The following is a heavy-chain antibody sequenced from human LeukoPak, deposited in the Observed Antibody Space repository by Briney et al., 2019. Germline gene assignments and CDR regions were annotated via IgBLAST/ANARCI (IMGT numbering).Heavy chain of an antibody. J-gene: IGHJ1*01. Sequence: PGGSLRLSCAASGFTFSSYGMHWVRQAPGKGLEWVAFIRYDGNNKYYADSVKGRFTISRDNAKNSLYLQMNSLRAEDMALYYCAKGGCSSTSCYTEYFQHWGQGTLVTVSS. V-gene: IGHV3-30*02. D-gene: IGHD2-2*02. CDR3: AKGGCSSTSCYTEYFQH. CDR1: GFTFSSYG. CDR2: IRYDGNNK.